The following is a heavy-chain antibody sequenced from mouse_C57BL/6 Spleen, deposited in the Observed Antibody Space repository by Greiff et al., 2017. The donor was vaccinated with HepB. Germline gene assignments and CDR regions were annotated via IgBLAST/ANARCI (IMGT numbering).Heavy chain of an antibody. D-gene: IGHD4-1*01. V-gene: IGHV1-81*01. CDR1: GYTFTSYG. J-gene: IGHJ2*01. Sequence: VQGVESGAELARPGASVKLSCKASGYTFTSYGISWVKQRTGQGLEWIGEIYPRSGNTYYNEKFKGKATLTADKSSSTAYMELRSLTSEDSAVYFCARTGTVQYYFDYWGQGTTLTVSS. CDR3: ARTGTVQYYFDY. CDR2: IYPRSGNT.